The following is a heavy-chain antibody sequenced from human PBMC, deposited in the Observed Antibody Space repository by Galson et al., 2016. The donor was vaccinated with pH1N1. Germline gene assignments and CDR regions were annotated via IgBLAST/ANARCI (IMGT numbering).Heavy chain of an antibody. CDR3: VRSTGGVPFDI. J-gene: IGHJ3*02. CDR2: INTNTGNP. V-gene: IGHV7-4-1*02. Sequence: SVKVSCKASGYIFTTYFINWVRQAPGQGLEWMGWINTNTGNPTYAQNFTGRLALALDTSVNTVYLQLSSLRADDTAAYYCVRSTGGVPFDIWGQGTMVTVAS. CDR1: GYIFTTYF. D-gene: IGHD2-8*02.